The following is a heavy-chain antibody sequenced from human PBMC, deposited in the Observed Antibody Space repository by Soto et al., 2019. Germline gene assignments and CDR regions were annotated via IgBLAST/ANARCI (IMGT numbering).Heavy chain of an antibody. D-gene: IGHD3-3*01. J-gene: IGHJ6*02. Sequence: GGSLRLSCAASGFTFSSYAMSWVRQAPGKGLEWVSAISGSGGSTYYADSVKGRFTISRDNSKNTLHLQMNSLRAEDTAVYYCARSYYDFFPCGMDVWGQGTTVTVSS. CDR1: GFTFSSYA. CDR2: ISGSGGST. V-gene: IGHV3-23*01. CDR3: ARSYYDFFPCGMDV.